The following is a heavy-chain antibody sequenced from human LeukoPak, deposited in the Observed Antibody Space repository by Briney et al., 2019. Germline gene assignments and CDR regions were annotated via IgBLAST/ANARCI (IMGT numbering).Heavy chain of an antibody. Sequence: SETLSLTCTVSGGFISSSSYYWGWIRQPPGKGLEWIGIIYYSGSTYYNPSLKSRVTVSVDKSKNQVFLKLSSVTAADTAVYYCARGGFLEWLLLGDYWGQGTLVSVSS. CDR2: IYYSGST. D-gene: IGHD3-3*01. V-gene: IGHV4-39*07. CDR3: ARGGFLEWLLLGDY. J-gene: IGHJ4*02. CDR1: GGFISSSSYY.